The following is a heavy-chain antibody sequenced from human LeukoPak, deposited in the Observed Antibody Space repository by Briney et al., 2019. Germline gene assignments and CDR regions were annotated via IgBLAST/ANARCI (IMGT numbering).Heavy chain of an antibody. CDR1: GGSISSYY. CDR2: IYYSGST. Sequence: SETLSLTCTVSGGSISSYYWSWIRQPPGKGLEWIGYIYYSGSTNYNPSLKNRVTISVDTSKNQFSLKLSSVTAADTAVYYCARVPPYYDILTGYSPFFWYFDPWGRGTLVTVSS. CDR3: ARVPPYYDILTGYSPFFWYFDP. D-gene: IGHD3-9*01. V-gene: IGHV4-59*01. J-gene: IGHJ2*01.